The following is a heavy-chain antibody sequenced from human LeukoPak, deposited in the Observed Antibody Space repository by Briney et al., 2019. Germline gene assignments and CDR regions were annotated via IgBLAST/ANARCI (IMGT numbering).Heavy chain of an antibody. CDR2: INPNSGGT. V-gene: IGHV1-2*02. D-gene: IGHD3-10*01. CDR1: GYTFTGYY. CDR3: ARGGSGSYAHYYYYYYMDV. Sequence: SVQVSCKASGYTFTGYYMHWVRQAPGQGLEWMGWINPNSGGTNYAQKFQGRVTMTRDTSISTAYMELSRLRSDDTAVYYCARGGSGSYAHYYYYYYMDVWGKGTTVTVSS. J-gene: IGHJ6*03.